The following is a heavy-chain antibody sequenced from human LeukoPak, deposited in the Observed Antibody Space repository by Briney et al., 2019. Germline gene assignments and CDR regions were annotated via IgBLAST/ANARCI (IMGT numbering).Heavy chain of an antibody. V-gene: IGHV4-59*01. J-gene: IGHJ4*02. CDR1: GGSISSYY. Sequence: SETLSLTCTVSGGSISSYYWSWIRQPPGKGLEWIGYIYYSGSTNYNPSLKSRATISVDTSKKQFSLKLSSVTAADTAVYYCAKAGGVYCSSTSCYVSWGQGTLVTVSS. CDR2: IYYSGST. CDR3: AKAGGVYCSSTSCYVS. D-gene: IGHD2-2*01.